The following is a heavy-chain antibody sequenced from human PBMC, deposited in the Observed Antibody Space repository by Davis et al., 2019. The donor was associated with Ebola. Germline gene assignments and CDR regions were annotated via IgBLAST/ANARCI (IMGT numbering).Heavy chain of an antibody. J-gene: IGHJ4*02. CDR2: ISSSASYK. CDR1: GFTFSVYY. V-gene: IGHV3-11*06. D-gene: IGHD3-16*01. CDR3: ARALGGEDD. Sequence: GGSLRLSCAASGFTFSVYYMSWIRQAPGKGPEWVSSISSSASYKNYADSVKGRFTVSRDNAKNSLYLQMNSLRAEDTAVYYCARALGGEDDWGQGTLVTVSS.